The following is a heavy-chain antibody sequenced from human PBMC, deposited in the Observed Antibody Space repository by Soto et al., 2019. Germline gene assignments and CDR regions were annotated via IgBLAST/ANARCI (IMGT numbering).Heavy chain of an antibody. CDR1: GGSSSSGAYY. D-gene: IGHD3-10*01. J-gene: IGHJ6*02. CDR3: ASDARIRGYYGSGSYFYGMDV. V-gene: IGHV4-30-4*01. Sequence: PSETLSLTCTVPGGSSSSGAYYWSWIRQQPEKGLEWIGYIYYSGSTYYNKSLKSRVTISVDTSKNQFSLKLSSVTAADTAVYYCASDARIRGYYGSGSYFYGMDVWGQGTTVSVSS. CDR2: IYYSGST.